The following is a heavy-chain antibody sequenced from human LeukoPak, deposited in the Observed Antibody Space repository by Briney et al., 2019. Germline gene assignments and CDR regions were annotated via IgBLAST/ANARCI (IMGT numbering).Heavy chain of an antibody. J-gene: IGHJ4*02. CDR3: ARVKYDSSGYYYEFDY. Sequence: SVKVSCKASGGTFSSYAISWVRQAPGQGLEWMEGIIPIFGTANYAQKFQGRVTITADESTSTAYMELSSLRSEDTAVYYCARVKYDSSGYYYEFDYWGQGTLVTVSS. CDR2: IIPIFGTA. D-gene: IGHD3-22*01. CDR1: GGTFSSYA. V-gene: IGHV1-69*13.